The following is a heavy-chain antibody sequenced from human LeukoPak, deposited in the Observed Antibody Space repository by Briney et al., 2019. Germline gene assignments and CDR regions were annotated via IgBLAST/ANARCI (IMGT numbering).Heavy chain of an antibody. V-gene: IGHV2-5*01. CDR1: GFSITTSEVG. CDR2: IYWNDYK. Sequence: ESGPTLVKPTQTLTLTCTFSGFSITTSEVGVGWIRQPPEKALEWLALIYWNDYKRYSPSLNNRLTITKDTSKNQVVLTMTNMDPVDTATYYCARRRGYGDYFVHYFDYWGQGTLVTVSS. D-gene: IGHD4-17*01. CDR3: ARRRGYGDYFVHYFDY. J-gene: IGHJ4*02.